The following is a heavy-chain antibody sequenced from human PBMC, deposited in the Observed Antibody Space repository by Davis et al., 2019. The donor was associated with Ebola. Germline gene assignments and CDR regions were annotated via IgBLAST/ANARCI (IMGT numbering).Heavy chain of an antibody. Sequence: ASVKVSCKASGYTFTSYYMHWVRQAPGQGLEWMGIINPSGGSTSYAQKFQGRVTITRDTSASTAYMELNSLRSEDTAVYYCARATIFGWFDYWGQGTLVTVSS. D-gene: IGHD3-3*01. CDR2: INPSGGST. CDR3: ARATIFGWFDY. CDR1: GYTFTSYY. J-gene: IGHJ4*02. V-gene: IGHV1-46*01.